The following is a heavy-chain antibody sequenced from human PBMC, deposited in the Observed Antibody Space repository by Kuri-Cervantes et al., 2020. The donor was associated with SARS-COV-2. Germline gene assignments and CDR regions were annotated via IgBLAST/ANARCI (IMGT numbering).Heavy chain of an antibody. D-gene: IGHD4-17*01. CDR2: IYSGGST. J-gene: IGHJ4*02. Sequence: GESLKISCAASGFTVSSNYMSWVRQAPGKGLEWVSVIYSGGSTYYADSVKGRFTISRDNAKNSLYLQMNSLRAEDTAVYYCARVADYGDFSPFDYWGQGTLVTVSS. V-gene: IGHV3-66*01. CDR1: GFTVSSNY. CDR3: ARVADYGDFSPFDY.